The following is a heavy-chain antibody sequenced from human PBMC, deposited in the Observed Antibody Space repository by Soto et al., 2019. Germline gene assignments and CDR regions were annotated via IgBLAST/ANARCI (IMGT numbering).Heavy chain of an antibody. CDR1: GGSFSGYY. CDR2: INHSGST. V-gene: IGHV4-34*01. CDR3: ARSCRVITMVRGVIIRSNYFDY. Sequence: SETLSLTCAVYGGSFSGYYWSWIRQPPGKGLEWIGEINHSGSTNYNPSLKSRVTISVDTSKNQFSLKLSSVTAADTAVYYCARSCRVITMVRGVIIRSNYFDYWGQGTLVTVSS. J-gene: IGHJ4*02. D-gene: IGHD3-10*01.